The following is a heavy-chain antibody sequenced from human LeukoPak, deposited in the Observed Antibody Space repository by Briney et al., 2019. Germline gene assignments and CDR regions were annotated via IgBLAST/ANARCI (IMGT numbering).Heavy chain of an antibody. J-gene: IGHJ4*02. CDR1: GFTFSSYA. CDR3: AREAVLSYYFDY. V-gene: IGHV3-30-3*01. CDR2: ISYDGSNK. D-gene: IGHD2-8*02. Sequence: SGGSLRLSCAASGFTFSSYAMHWVRQAPGKGLEWVAVISYDGSNKYYADSVKGRFTISRDNSKNTLYLQMNSLRAEDTAVYYCAREAVLSYYFDYWGQGTLVTVSS.